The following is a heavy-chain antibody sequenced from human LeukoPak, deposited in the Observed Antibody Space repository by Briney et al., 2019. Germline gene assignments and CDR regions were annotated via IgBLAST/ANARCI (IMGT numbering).Heavy chain of an antibody. CDR2: IRSKANSYAT. J-gene: IGHJ4*02. CDR1: GFTFSGSA. Sequence: GGSLRLSCAVSGFTFSGSAMHWVRQASGKGLEWVGRIRSKANSYATSYGASVKGRFTISRDDSENTAYLQMNSLRVEDTAVYYCIRSAFHAGSGNYYDYWGQGTLVTVSS. CDR3: IRSAFHAGSGNYYDY. V-gene: IGHV3-73*01. D-gene: IGHD3-22*01.